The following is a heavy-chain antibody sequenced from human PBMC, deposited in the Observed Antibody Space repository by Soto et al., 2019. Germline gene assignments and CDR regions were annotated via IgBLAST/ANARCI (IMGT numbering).Heavy chain of an antibody. Sequence: QVQLVQSGAEVKKPGASVKVSCKASGYTFTSYGISWVRQAPGQGLEWMGWINPYNGNTNYAQKLQGRVTMTTDTATNTADMELRSLRSDDTAVYYCARDWLGIDDWGQGTLVTVSS. CDR3: ARDWLGIDD. CDR2: INPYNGNT. J-gene: IGHJ4*02. V-gene: IGHV1-18*01. CDR1: GYTFTSYG. D-gene: IGHD3-10*01.